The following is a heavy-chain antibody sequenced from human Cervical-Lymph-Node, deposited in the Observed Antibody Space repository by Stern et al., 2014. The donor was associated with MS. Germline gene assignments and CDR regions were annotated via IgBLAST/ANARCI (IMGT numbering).Heavy chain of an antibody. D-gene: IGHD5-12*01. J-gene: IGHJ4*02. Sequence: QLQLQESGPGLVKPSGTLSLTCAVSGGSISNTNWWGWVRQTPGMGLEWIGEIYHSGTTNFSPSLKSRLTMSIDKSKNTFSLEMKSVTAADTAVYYCARVDSGYNWFDYWGQGTLVTVSS. CDR3: ARVDSGYNWFDY. CDR1: GGSISNTNW. V-gene: IGHV4-4*02. CDR2: IYHSGTT.